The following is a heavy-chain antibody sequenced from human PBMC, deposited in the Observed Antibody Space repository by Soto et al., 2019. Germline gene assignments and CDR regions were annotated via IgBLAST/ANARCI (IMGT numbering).Heavy chain of an antibody. CDR3: ARENIYDSVTGYENDY. Sequence: QVQLVQSGAEVKKPGSSVKVSCKASGGTFSSYAISWVRQAPGQGLEWMGGIIPIFGTANYAQKFQGRVTITADESTSTDYMELSSLISEDTAVYYCARENIYDSVTGYENDYWGQGTLVTVSA. CDR2: IIPIFGTA. V-gene: IGHV1-69*01. CDR1: GGTFSSYA. D-gene: IGHD3-9*01. J-gene: IGHJ4*02.